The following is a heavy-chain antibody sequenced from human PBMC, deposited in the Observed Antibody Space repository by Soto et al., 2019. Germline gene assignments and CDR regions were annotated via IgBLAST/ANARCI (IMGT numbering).Heavy chain of an antibody. CDR1: GFTFSSYW. CDR3: ARVGGDSSSWYRYYYYYGMDV. D-gene: IGHD6-13*01. J-gene: IGHJ6*02. V-gene: IGHV3-74*01. CDR2: INSDGSST. Sequence: PGGSLRLSCAASGFTFSSYWMHWVRQAPGKGLVWVSRINSDGSSTSYADSVKGRFTISRDNAKNTLYLQMNSLRAEDTAVYYCARVGGDSSSWYRYYYYYGMDVWGQGTTVTVSS.